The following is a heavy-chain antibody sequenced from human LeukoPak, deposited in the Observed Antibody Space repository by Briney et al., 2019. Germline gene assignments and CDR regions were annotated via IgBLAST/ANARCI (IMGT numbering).Heavy chain of an antibody. J-gene: IGHJ4*02. Sequence: PSETLSLTCTVSGGSISSYYWSWIRQPPGKGLEWIGYIYYSGSTNYNPSLKSRVTISVDTSKNQFSLKLSSVTAADTAVYYCAGSYGSGIRGPRTWRNWGQGTLVTVSS. CDR2: IYYSGST. CDR3: AGSYGSGIRGPRTWRN. V-gene: IGHV4-59*12. D-gene: IGHD3-10*01. CDR1: GGSISSYY.